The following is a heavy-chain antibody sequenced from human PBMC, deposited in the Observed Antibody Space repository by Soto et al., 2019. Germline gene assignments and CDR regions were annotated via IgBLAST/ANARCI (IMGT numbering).Heavy chain of an antibody. CDR1: CGSISSGGYC. J-gene: IGHJ6*02. D-gene: IGHD5-18*01. Sequence: PSATLSRTSAVSCGSISSGGYCWSWIRQPPGKGLEWIGYIYHSGITYYNPSLKSRVTISVDRSKNQFSLKLSSVTAADTALYYCAKDRYSYGSLSYGMDVWGQGTTVTVSS. CDR2: IYHSGIT. CDR3: AKDRYSYGSLSYGMDV. V-gene: IGHV4-30-2*01.